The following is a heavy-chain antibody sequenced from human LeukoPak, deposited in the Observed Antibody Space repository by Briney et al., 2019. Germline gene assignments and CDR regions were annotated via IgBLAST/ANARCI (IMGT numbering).Heavy chain of an antibody. V-gene: IGHV4-59*01. J-gene: IGHJ4*02. CDR3: AREPYGDYISYTPSYFDY. CDR1: GGSISSYY. CDR2: IYYSGST. Sequence: PSETLSLTCTVSGGSISSYYWSWIRQPPGKGQEWTGYIYYSGSTNYNPSLKSRVTISVDTSKNQFSLKLSSVTAADTAVYYCAREPYGDYISYTPSYFDYWGQGTLVTVSS. D-gene: IGHD4-17*01.